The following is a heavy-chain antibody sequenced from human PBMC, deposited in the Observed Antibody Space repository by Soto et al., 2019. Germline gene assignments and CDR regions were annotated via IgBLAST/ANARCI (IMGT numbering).Heavy chain of an antibody. J-gene: IGHJ4*02. CDR3: ARAKEDGDYADFDY. D-gene: IGHD4-17*01. V-gene: IGHV3-66*01. CDR1: GFTVSSNY. CDR2: IYSGGST. Sequence: EAQLVESGGGLVQPGGSLRLSCAASGFTVSSNYMSWVRQAPGKGLEWVSVIYSGGSTYYADSVKGRFTISRDNSKNTLYLQMNSLRAEDTAVYYCARAKEDGDYADFDYWGQGTLVTVSS.